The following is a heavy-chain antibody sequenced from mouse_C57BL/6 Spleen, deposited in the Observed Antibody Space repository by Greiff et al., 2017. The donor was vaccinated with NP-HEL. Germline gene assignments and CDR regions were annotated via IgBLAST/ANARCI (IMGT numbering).Heavy chain of an antibody. CDR2: IDPSDSYT. CDR3: ARGGDGYLFDY. D-gene: IGHD2-3*01. V-gene: IGHV1-50*01. Sequence: VQLQQPGAELVKPGASVKLSCKASGYTFTSYWMQWVKQRPGQGLEWIGEIDPSDSYTNYNQKFKGKATLTVDTSSSTAYMQLSSLTSEDSAVYYCARGGDGYLFDYWGQGTTLTVSS. J-gene: IGHJ2*01. CDR1: GYTFTSYW.